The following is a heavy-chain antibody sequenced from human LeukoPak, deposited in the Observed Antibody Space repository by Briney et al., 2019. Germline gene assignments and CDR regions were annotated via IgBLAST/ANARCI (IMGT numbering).Heavy chain of an antibody. V-gene: IGHV1-18*01. CDR3: ARSGGIYYQYGMDV. J-gene: IGHJ6*02. Sequence: VASVTVSFTASGYTFTSYGISWVRQAPGQGLEWMGWISAYNGNTNYAQKLQGRVTMTTDTSTSTAYMELRSLRSDDTAVHYCARSGGIYYQYGMDVWGQGTTVTVSS. CDR1: GYTFTSYG. CDR2: ISAYNGNT. D-gene: IGHD3-16*01.